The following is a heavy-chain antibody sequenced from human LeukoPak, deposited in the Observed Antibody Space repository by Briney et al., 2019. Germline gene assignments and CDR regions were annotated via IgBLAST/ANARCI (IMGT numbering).Heavy chain of an antibody. D-gene: IGHD2-2*01. J-gene: IGHJ6*02. CDR1: GGSISSGGYS. V-gene: IGHV4-31*03. CDR2: IYYSGST. Sequence: SETLSLTCPVSGGSISSGGYSWSWIRQHPGKGLEWIGYIYYSGSTYYNPSLKSRVTISVDTSKNQFSLKLSSVTAADTAVYYCARDTYCSSTSCHGDYGMDVWGQGTTVTVSS. CDR3: ARDTYCSSTSCHGDYGMDV.